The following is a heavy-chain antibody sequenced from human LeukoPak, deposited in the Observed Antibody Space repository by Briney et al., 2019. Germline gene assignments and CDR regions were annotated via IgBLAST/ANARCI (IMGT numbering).Heavy chain of an antibody. V-gene: IGHV4-59*12. CDR2: FYHSGST. J-gene: IGHJ3*02. Sequence: PSETLSLTCTVSGGSISSYYWSWIRQPPGQGLEWIGYFYHSGSTSFSPSLKSRVTFSVDRSKNQFYLRLTSVTAADTAVYYCARLYPYSYNDAFDIWGQGTMVTVSS. CDR1: GGSISSYY. CDR3: ARLYPYSYNDAFDI. D-gene: IGHD2-15*01.